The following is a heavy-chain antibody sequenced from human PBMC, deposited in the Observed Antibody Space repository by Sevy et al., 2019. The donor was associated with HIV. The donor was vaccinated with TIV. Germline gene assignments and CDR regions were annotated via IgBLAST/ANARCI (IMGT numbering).Heavy chain of an antibody. J-gene: IGHJ4*02. Sequence: ASVKVSCKASGYTFTDFYVHWVRQAPGQGLEWMGRINPKSGGTNYPQNFQGRVTMTRDTSINTAYMEGNSLTFDDTAVYFCARGLSGYHDSSGFYYGGRNPLDYWGQGTLVTVSS. D-gene: IGHD3-22*01. V-gene: IGHV1-2*06. CDR2: INPKSGGT. CDR3: ARGLSGYHDSSGFYYGGRNPLDY. CDR1: GYTFTDFY.